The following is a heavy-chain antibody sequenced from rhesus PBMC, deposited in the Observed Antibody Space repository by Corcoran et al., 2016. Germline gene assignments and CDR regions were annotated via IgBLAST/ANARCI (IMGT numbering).Heavy chain of an antibody. Sequence: QLQLQESGPGLVKPSETLSLTCAVSGYSISSGYGWSWIRQPPGKGLEWIGYIGASSGSTTYNPSLKSRVTISKDTSKNQFSLKLSSVTAADTAVYYCAREWGFDYWGQGVLVTVSS. CDR3: AREWGFDY. D-gene: IGHD7-45*01. CDR2: IGASSGST. V-gene: IGHV4-127*01. CDR1: GYSISSGYG. J-gene: IGHJ4*01.